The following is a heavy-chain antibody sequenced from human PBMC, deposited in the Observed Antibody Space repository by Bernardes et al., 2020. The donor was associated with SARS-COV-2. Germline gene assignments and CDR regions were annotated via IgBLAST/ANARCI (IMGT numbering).Heavy chain of an antibody. V-gene: IGHV1-18*01. CDR1: GYTFSSFS. CDR2: VSADSGNT. J-gene: IGHJ4*02. Sequence: ASVKVSCKASGYTFSSFSISWVRQAPGQGLEWMGWVSADSGNTNYEQSLQARVTMTTDTTRNTGYMELRGLTSDDTAVYYCARDQGYGGIDYWGQGTLVTVSS. CDR3: ARDQGYGGIDY. D-gene: IGHD3-16*01.